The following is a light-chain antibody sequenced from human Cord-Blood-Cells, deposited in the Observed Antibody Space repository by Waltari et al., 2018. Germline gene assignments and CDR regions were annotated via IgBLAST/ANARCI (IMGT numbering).Light chain of an antibody. CDR2: EVS. CDR1: SSDVVGYNY. J-gene: IGLJ3*02. V-gene: IGLV2-8*01. Sequence: QSALTQPPSASGSPGQSVTISCTGTSSDVVGYNYVSWYQHHPGKAPKLMIYEVSKRPSGVPDRFSGSKAGNTASLTVSGLQAEDEADYYCSSYAGSNNLVFGGGTKLTVL. CDR3: SSYAGSNNLV.